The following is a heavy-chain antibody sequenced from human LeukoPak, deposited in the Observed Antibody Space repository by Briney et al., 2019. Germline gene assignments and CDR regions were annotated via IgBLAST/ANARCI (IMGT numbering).Heavy chain of an antibody. J-gene: IGHJ4*02. CDR1: GGSISSGGYS. V-gene: IGHV4-31*11. CDR2: IYYSGST. CDR3: ARGSTGTAFDY. D-gene: IGHD1-1*01. Sequence: NPSQTLSLTCAVSGGSISSGGYSWSWIRQHPGKGLEWIGYIYYSGSTYYNPSLKSRVTISVDTSKNQFSLKLSSVTAADTAVYYCARGSTGTAFDYLGQGTLVTVSS.